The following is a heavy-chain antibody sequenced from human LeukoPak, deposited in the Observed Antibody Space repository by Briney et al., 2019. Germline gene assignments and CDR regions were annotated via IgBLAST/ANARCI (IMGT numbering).Heavy chain of an antibody. D-gene: IGHD3-10*01. Sequence: ASVKISCKASGYTFTAYYMHWVRQAPGQGLEWMGIIDPSGGGTSYAQKFQGRVTLTRDTSTSIVYMDLSSLTSEDTAVYFCASLGSGSSPIIDFDYWGQGTLVTVCS. CDR1: GYTFTAYY. J-gene: IGHJ4*02. V-gene: IGHV1-46*01. CDR2: IDPSGGGT. CDR3: ASLGSGSSPIIDFDY.